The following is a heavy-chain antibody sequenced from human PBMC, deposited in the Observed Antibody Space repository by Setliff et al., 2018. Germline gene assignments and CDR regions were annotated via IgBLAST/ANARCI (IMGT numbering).Heavy chain of an antibody. Sequence: SVKVSCKASGGTFSSYAISWVRQAPGQGLEWMGRIIPIFGTANYAQKFRGRVTITADEVARTAYMELSTLRSEDTAVYYCARDTRDKYDSSGYYLSLDSWGQGSLVTVSS. V-gene: IGHV1-69*13. CDR1: GGTFSSYA. CDR3: ARDTRDKYDSSGYYLSLDS. D-gene: IGHD3-22*01. CDR2: IIPIFGTA. J-gene: IGHJ4*02.